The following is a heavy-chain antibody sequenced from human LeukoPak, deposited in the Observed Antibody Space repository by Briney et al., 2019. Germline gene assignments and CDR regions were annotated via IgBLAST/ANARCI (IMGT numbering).Heavy chain of an antibody. CDR1: GFTFSSYS. CDR2: ISSSSSYI. J-gene: IGHJ4*02. Sequence: SGGSLRLSCAASGFTFSSYSMNWVRQAPGKGLEWVSSISSSSSYIYYADSVKGRFTISRDNAKNSLYLQMNSLRAEDTAVYYCARDLGDRGYFDYWGQGTLVTVSS. CDR3: ARDLGDRGYFDY. D-gene: IGHD4-17*01. V-gene: IGHV3-21*01.